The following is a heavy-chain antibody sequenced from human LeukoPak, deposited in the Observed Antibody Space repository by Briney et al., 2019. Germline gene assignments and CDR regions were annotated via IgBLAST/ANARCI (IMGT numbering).Heavy chain of an antibody. V-gene: IGHV4-39*07. J-gene: IGHJ4*02. CDR1: GGSISSSSYY. D-gene: IGHD1-14*01. CDR2: IYYNGST. Sequence: SETLSLTCTVSGGSISSSSYYWGWIRQPPGKGLEWIGSIYYNGSTYYNPSLKSRVTISVDTSKNQFSLKLSSVTAADTAVYYCARGGSNPFDYWGQGTLVTVSS. CDR3: ARGGSNPFDY.